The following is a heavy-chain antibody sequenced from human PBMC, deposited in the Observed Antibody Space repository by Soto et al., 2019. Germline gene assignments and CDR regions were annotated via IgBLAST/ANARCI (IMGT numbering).Heavy chain of an antibody. CDR2: IYYSGST. Sequence: ASETLSLTCTVSGGSISSGDYYWSWIRQPPGKGLEWIGYIYYSGSTYYNPSLKSRVTISVDTSKNQFSLKLSSVTAADTAVYYCARYTYYYDSSGYYLVFDYWGRGTLVTVSS. D-gene: IGHD3-22*01. V-gene: IGHV4-30-4*01. CDR1: GGSISSGDYY. J-gene: IGHJ4*02. CDR3: ARYTYYYDSSGYYLVFDY.